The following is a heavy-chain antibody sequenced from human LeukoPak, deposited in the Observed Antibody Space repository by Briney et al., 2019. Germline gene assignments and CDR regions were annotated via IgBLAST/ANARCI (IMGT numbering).Heavy chain of an antibody. D-gene: IGHD4-11*01. CDR2: ITGSGNT. J-gene: IGHJ6*02. Sequence: GGSLRLSCAASGFTFSSYAMHWVRQAPGKGLEWVSAITGSGNTYYVDSVKGRFTISRDNSKNTLYLQMNSLRAEDTAVYYCARAYGNNGMDVWGQGTTVIVSS. CDR3: ARAYGNNGMDV. V-gene: IGHV3-23*01. CDR1: GFTFSSYA.